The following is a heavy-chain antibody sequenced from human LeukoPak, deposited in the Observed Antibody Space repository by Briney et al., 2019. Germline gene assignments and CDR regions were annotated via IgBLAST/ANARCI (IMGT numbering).Heavy chain of an antibody. Sequence: GRSLRLSCAASGFTFSSYGMHWVRQAPGKGLEWVAVISYGGSNKYYADSVKGRFTISRDNSKNTLYLQMNSLRAEDTAVYYCXXDXLXXGEXRPDYWGQGTLVTVSS. J-gene: IGHJ4*02. V-gene: IGHV3-30*03. CDR2: ISYGGSNK. CDR1: GFTFSSYG. CDR3: XXDXLXXGEXRPDY. D-gene: IGHD3-10*01.